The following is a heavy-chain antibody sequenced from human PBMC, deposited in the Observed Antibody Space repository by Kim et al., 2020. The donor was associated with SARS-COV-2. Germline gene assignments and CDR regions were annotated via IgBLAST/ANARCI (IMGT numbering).Heavy chain of an antibody. D-gene: IGHD2-21*01. CDR1: GYTFTGYY. CDR2: INPNSGGT. Sequence: ASVKVSCKASGYTFTGYYMHWVRQAPGQGLEWMGRINPNSGGTNYAQKFQGRVTMTRDTSISTAYMELSRLRSDDTAVYYCARASYCGGDCYSFDYWGQGTLVTVSS. CDR3: ARASYCGGDCYSFDY. J-gene: IGHJ4*02. V-gene: IGHV1-2*06.